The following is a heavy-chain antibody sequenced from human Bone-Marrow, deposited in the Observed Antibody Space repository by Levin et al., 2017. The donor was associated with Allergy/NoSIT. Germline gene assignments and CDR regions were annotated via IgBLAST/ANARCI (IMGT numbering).Heavy chain of an antibody. CDR2: ISYSGHA. Sequence: SQTLSLTCTVSGDSITRGDNYWSWIRQYPGKGLEWIGFISYSGHAHYNPSLKSRLSMSLDTSKNQFSLSLTSGTVADTAVYYCARDECVWFGECYGMDDWGQGTTVIVSS. D-gene: IGHD3-10*01. CDR1: GDSITRGDNY. J-gene: IGHJ6*02. V-gene: IGHV4-31*03. CDR3: ARDECVWFGECYGMDD.